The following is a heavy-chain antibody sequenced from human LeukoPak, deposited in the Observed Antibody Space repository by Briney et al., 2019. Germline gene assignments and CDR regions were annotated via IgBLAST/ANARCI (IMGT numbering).Heavy chain of an antibody. CDR2: IKEDGSEK. V-gene: IGHV3-7*01. D-gene: IGHD3-22*01. CDR1: GFTFSYFW. J-gene: IGHJ4*02. CDR3: AREYYYDSSGYGSFGY. Sequence: PGRYLRLSCAASGFTFSYFWMSWVRQAPGKGLEWVANIKEDGSEKYYMDSVKGRFTISRDNAKNSLYLQMSSLRAEDTAVYYCAREYYYDSSGYGSFGYWGQGTLVTVSS.